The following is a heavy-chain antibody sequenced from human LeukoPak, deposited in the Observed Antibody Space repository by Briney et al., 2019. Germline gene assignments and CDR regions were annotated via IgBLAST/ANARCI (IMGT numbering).Heavy chain of an antibody. CDR2: IKQDGTEK. V-gene: IGHV3-7*01. J-gene: IGHJ4*02. D-gene: IGHD3-3*01. Sequence: GGSLRLSCAASGFIFSNYWMSWVRQAPGKGLEWVANIKQDGTEKHYVDSVKGRFTISRDNAKNSLYLQMNSLRAEDTAVYYCARDMSDSEGLRLLEWLGSELDYWGQGTLVTVSS. CDR3: ARDMSDSEGLRLLEWLGSELDY. CDR1: GFIFSNYW.